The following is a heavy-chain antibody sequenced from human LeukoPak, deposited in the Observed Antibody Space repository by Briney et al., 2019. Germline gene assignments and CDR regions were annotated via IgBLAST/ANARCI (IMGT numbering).Heavy chain of an antibody. CDR1: GFTFSSYG. D-gene: IGHD3-3*01. CDR2: IWYDGSNK. Sequence: GGSLRLSCAASGFTFSSYGMHWVRQAPGKGLEWVAVIWYDGSNKYYADSVKGRFTISRDNSKNTLYLQMNSLRAEDTAVYYCAKGPGNITIFGVVTYFDYWGQGTLVTVSS. CDR3: AKGPGNITIFGVVTYFDY. V-gene: IGHV3-33*06. J-gene: IGHJ4*02.